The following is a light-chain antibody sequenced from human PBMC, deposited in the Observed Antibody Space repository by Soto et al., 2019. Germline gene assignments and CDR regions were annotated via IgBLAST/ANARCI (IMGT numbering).Light chain of an antibody. V-gene: IGKV3-20*01. Sequence: ELVVTQSPGTLSLSPGERVTLSGRATQSVSSNYLAWXQQXPRXAPXXLIYDASSRATGIPDRLSGSGSGTDFTLSISRPEPEDFAVYYCHQYGSSQTFGQGTKVDIK. CDR1: QSVSSNY. CDR3: HQYGSSQT. CDR2: DAS. J-gene: IGKJ1*01.